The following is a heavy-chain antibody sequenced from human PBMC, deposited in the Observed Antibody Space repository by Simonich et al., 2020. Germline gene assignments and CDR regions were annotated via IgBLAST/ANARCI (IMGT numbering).Heavy chain of an antibody. CDR3: ARDGLETAYYYYMDV. D-gene: IGHD6-19*01. V-gene: IGHV3-7*01. Sequence: EVQLVESGGGLVQPGGSLRLSCAAMGFTISSYWMGGVRQAPGKGLEWVANIKQDGSEKYYVDSVKGRFTISRDNAKNSLLLQMNSLRAYDPAVYYCARDGLETAYYYYMDVWGKGTTVTVSS. J-gene: IGHJ6*03. CDR2: IKQDGSEK. CDR1: GFTISSYW.